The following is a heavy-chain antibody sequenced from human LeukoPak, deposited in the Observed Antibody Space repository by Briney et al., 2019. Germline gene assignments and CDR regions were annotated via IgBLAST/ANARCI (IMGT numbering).Heavy chain of an antibody. D-gene: IGHD5-18*01. V-gene: IGHV3-23*01. CDR3: AKGSRHTAMVWWYFDY. CDR2: ISGSGGST. J-gene: IGHJ4*02. Sequence: GGSLRLSCAASGFTFSSYAMSWVRQAPGKGLEWVSAISGSGGSTYYADSVKGRFTISRDNSKNTLYLQMNILRAEDTAVYYCAKGSRHTAMVWWYFDYWGQGTLVTVSS. CDR1: GFTFSSYA.